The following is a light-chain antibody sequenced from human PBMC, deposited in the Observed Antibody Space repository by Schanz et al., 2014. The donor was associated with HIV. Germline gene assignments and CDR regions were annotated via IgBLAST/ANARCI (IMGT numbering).Light chain of an antibody. J-gene: IGKJ1*01. V-gene: IGKV1-5*01. Sequence: DIQMTQSPSTLSASVGDRVSISCRTSQSISNWLAWYQQKPGKAPDLLIYEASILETGVPSRFSGSGSGTDFTLTISSLQSEDFAVYSCQQYNDWPRTFGQGTKVEIK. CDR2: EAS. CDR1: QSISNW. CDR3: QQYNDWPRT.